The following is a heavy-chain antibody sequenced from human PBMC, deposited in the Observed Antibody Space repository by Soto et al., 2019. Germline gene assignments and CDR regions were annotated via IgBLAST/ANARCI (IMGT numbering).Heavy chain of an antibody. CDR3: AKELRPNDY. CDR2: LSLSGDNT. V-gene: IGHV3-23*01. Sequence: EVQLLESGGGLVQPGGSLRLSCTASGFSFSVSAMSWVRQAPGKGLEWVSALSLSGDNTYYADSVKGRFTISRDTSKNTLYLQMNSRRAEDTAVYYCAKELRPNDYWGQGTLVTVSS. CDR1: GFSFSVSA. J-gene: IGHJ4*02.